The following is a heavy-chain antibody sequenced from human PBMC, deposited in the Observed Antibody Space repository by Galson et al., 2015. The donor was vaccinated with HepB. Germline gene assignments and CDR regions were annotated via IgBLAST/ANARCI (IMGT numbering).Heavy chain of an antibody. Sequence: RLSCAASGFTFSSYGMHWVRQAPGKGLEWVAVIWYGGSNKYYADSVKGRFTISRDNSKNTLYLQMNSLRAEDTAVYYCARVVGATKFDYWGQGTLVTVSS. D-gene: IGHD1-26*01. CDR1: GFTFSSYG. CDR3: ARVVGATKFDY. V-gene: IGHV3-33*01. J-gene: IGHJ4*02. CDR2: IWYGGSNK.